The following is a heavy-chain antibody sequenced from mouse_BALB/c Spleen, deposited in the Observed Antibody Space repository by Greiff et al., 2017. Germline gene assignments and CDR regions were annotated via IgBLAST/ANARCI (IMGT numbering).Heavy chain of an antibody. D-gene: IGHD2-4*01. V-gene: IGHV14-3*02. CDR3: GSTMITTGFDY. CDR1: GFNIKDTY. J-gene: IGHJ2*01. CDR2: IDPANGNT. Sequence: EVQLQQSGAELVKPGASVKLSCTASGFNIKDTYMHWVKQRPEQGLEWIGRIDPANGNTKYDPKFQGKATITADTSSNTAYLQLSSLTSEDTAVYYCGSTMITTGFDYWGQGTTLTVSS.